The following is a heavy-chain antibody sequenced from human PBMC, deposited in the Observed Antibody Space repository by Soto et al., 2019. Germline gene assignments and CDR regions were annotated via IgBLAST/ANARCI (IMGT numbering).Heavy chain of an antibody. J-gene: IGHJ4*02. V-gene: IGHV4-59*02. CDR2: INNNGNT. CDR1: GXSVSGYH. CDR3: ADTPRY. Sequence: PSETLSLTCNLSGXSVSGYHWRWIRQPPGKGLECIGYINNNGNTYYNPPLERRVPISVDTSKNQVSLILTSVTAADTAVYYCADTPRYWGQGTLVTVSS.